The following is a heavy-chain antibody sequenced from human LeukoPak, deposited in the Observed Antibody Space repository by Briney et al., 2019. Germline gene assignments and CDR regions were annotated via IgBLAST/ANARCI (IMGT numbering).Heavy chain of an antibody. J-gene: IGHJ3*02. CDR2: IYYSGST. V-gene: IGHV4-39*01. CDR1: GGSISSSSYY. CDR3: ARWTPFGSYYGKKDAFDI. D-gene: IGHD1-26*01. Sequence: SETLSLTCTVSGGSISSSSYYWGWIRQPPGKGLEWIGSIYYSGSTYYNPSLKSRVTISVDTSKNQFSLKLSSVTAADTAVYYCARWTPFGSYYGKKDAFDIWGQGTMVTVSS.